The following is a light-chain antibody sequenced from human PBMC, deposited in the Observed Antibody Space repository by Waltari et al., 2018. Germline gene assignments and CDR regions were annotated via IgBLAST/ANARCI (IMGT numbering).Light chain of an antibody. J-gene: IGKJ2*01. CDR2: WAS. CDR3: QQYYNTPYT. V-gene: IGKV4-1*01. CDR1: QRVLSSSNNKNY. Sequence: DIVMTQSPDSLAVSLGERATVNCKSSQRVLSSSNNKNYLAWYHQKAGQPPKLLIAWASTRESGVPDRFSGSGSGTNFTLTISSLQAEDVAVYYCQQYYNTPYTFGQGTKLEIK.